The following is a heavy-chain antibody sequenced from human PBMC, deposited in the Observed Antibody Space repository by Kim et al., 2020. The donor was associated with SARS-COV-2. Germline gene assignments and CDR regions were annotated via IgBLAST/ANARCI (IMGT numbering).Heavy chain of an antibody. D-gene: IGHD3-3*01. J-gene: IGHJ4*01. CDR3: VRGSNAWRGVDY. CDR1: GFTFSTYW. CDR2: IDPDGNTA. V-gene: IGHV3-74*01. Sequence: GGSLRLSCAASGFTFSTYWMHWVRQAPGKGLSCVSRIDPDGNTADCAASVKGRFTISRDNAKNTLYLQMNSLRAEDTAVYYCVRGSNAWRGVDYWGHGTLVTVSS.